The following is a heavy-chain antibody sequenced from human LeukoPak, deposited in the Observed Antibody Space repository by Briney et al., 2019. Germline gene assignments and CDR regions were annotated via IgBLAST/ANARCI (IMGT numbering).Heavy chain of an antibody. CDR1: GFTFSDYY. V-gene: IGHV3-11*04. CDR3: SRDPRPCDY. CDR2: ISGSGSVI. Sequence: PGGSLRLSCAASGFTFSDYYMTWIRQAPGKGLESVAYISGSGSVIVYADSVKGRFTISRDNAQNSLYLQMNGLTDEDTAVYYCSRDPRPCDYWGQGTLVTVSS. J-gene: IGHJ4*02.